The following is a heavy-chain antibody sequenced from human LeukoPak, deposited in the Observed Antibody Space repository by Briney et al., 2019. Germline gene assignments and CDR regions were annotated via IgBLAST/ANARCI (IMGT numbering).Heavy chain of an antibody. Sequence: SGKVSCKAFGGTFTSYAISWVRQAPGQAREWMGGIIPIFVTANYAQQSQARVTITADEATSTAYMELSSLRSEDTAVYYCARESPTRYSSSWYGQGIFDYWGQGTLVTVSS. CDR2: IIPIFVTA. V-gene: IGHV1-69*01. CDR1: GGTFTSYA. CDR3: ARESPTRYSSSWYGQGIFDY. D-gene: IGHD6-13*01. J-gene: IGHJ4*02.